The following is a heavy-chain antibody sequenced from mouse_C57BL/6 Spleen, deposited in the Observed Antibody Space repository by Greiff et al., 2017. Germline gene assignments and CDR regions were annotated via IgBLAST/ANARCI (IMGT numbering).Heavy chain of an antibody. J-gene: IGHJ3*01. CDR2: ISSGGDYI. Sequence: EVQGVESGEGLVKPGGSLKLSCAASGFTFSSYAMSWVRQTPEKRLEWVAYISSGGDYIYYADTVKGRLTISRDNARNTLYLQMSSLKSEDTAMYYCTRDDSSGYDAYWGQGTLVTVSA. V-gene: IGHV5-9-1*02. D-gene: IGHD3-2*02. CDR3: TRDDSSGYDAY. CDR1: GFTFSSYA.